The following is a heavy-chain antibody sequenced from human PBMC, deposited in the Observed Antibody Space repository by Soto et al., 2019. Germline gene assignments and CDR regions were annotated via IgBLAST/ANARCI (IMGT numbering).Heavy chain of an antibody. Sequence: QLQLQESGPGLVKPSETLSLICTVSGGSISSSTYCWGWIRQSPGKGLECIGSICYSGSTHYTPSLAGRVTMSVATSKSQFSLTVASVTAADTAVSYCARAPPRDVSYPIPRTFDYWGQGTLVSVSS. V-gene: IGHV4-39*01. CDR2: ICYSGST. CDR3: ARAPPRDVSYPIPRTFDY. J-gene: IGHJ4*02. CDR1: GGSISSSTYC. D-gene: IGHD1-26*01.